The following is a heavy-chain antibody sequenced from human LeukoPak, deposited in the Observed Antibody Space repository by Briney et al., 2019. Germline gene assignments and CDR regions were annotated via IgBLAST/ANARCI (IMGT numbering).Heavy chain of an antibody. CDR1: GGSISGYY. V-gene: IGHV4-59*01. CDR2: IYSSGST. Sequence: SETLSLTCTVSGGSISGYYWSWIRQSPGKGLEWIGYIYSSGSTNYNPSLKSRVTMSVDTSKSQFSLKLSSVTAADTAVYYCARCFADTALDYWGQGTPVTVSS. CDR3: ARCFADTALDY. D-gene: IGHD5-18*01. J-gene: IGHJ4*02.